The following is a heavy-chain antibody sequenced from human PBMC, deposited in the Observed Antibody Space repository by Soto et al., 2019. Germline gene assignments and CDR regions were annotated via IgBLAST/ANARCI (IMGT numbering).Heavy chain of an antibody. CDR3: AKRYSGYDDAFDI. J-gene: IGHJ3*02. CDR1: GGSISSSGHY. Sequence: SETLSLTCTVSGGSISSSGHYWSWIRQPPGKGLEWIAYIFYSGSTNYNPSLKSRVTISVDTSKNQFSLRLSSVTAADTAVYYCAKRYSGYDDAFDIWGQGTMVTVSS. CDR2: IFYSGST. V-gene: IGHV4-61*05. D-gene: IGHD5-12*01.